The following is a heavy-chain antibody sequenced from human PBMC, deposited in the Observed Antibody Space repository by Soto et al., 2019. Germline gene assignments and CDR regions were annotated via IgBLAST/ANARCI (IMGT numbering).Heavy chain of an antibody. Sequence: GGSLRLSCAASGFTFSSYAMSWVRQAPGKGLEWVSAISGSGGSTYYADSVKGRFTISRDNSKNTLYLQMNSLRAEDTAVYYCAKDGIAPSYYYDSSGYYQTLDYWGQGTLVTVSS. CDR3: AKDGIAPSYYYDSSGYYQTLDY. V-gene: IGHV3-23*01. D-gene: IGHD3-22*01. CDR2: ISGSGGST. CDR1: GFTFSSYA. J-gene: IGHJ4*02.